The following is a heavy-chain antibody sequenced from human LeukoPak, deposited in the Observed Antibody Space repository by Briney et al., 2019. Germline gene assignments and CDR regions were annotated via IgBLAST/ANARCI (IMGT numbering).Heavy chain of an antibody. V-gene: IGHV3-74*01. D-gene: IGHD3-9*01. CDR3: ARPPLDWAYFDY. J-gene: IGHJ4*02. CDR2: INSDASST. Sequence: GGPLRLFCAASGFTFSSYWMLWARQAPGKGLVWVSRINSDASSTSYAHSVKRRFTISRDNAKNTLYLQMNSLRAEDTAVYYCARPPLDWAYFDYWGQGTLVTVSS. CDR1: GFTFSSYW.